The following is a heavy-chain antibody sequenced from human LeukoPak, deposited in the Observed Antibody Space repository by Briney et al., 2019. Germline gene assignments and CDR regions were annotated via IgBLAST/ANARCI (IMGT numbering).Heavy chain of an antibody. Sequence: GESLKISCKGSGYGFPSYWIGWVRQMPGKGLEWMGIIYPADSDSRYSPSFQGQVTISADKSISTTYLQWSSLKASDTAVYYCARRGYSEYEPSDYWGQGTLVTVSS. J-gene: IGHJ4*02. CDR1: GYGFPSYW. CDR2: IYPADSDS. CDR3: ARRGYSEYEPSDY. D-gene: IGHD5-12*01. V-gene: IGHV5-51*01.